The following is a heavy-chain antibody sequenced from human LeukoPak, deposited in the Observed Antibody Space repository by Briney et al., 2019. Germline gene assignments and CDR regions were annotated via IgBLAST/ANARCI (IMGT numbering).Heavy chain of an antibody. CDR2: ISAYNGNT. D-gene: IGHD3-16*01. CDR1: GYTFTNYG. V-gene: IGHV1-18*01. J-gene: IGHJ4*02. CDR3: AIMGARWGFDY. Sequence: ASVKVSCKGSGYTFTNYGIDWVRQAPGQGLEWMGWISAYNGNTNYAQKFQGRVTLTTDTSTSTAYMELRSLISDDTAVYYCAIMGARWGFDYWGQGTPVTVPA.